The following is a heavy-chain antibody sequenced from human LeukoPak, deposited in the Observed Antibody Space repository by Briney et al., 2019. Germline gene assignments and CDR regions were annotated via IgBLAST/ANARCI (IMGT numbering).Heavy chain of an antibody. J-gene: IGHJ3*02. CDR2: IRSKTNNYTT. CDR3: TRHNYDRSGYGAFDI. D-gene: IGHD3-22*01. CDR1: GFTFSGSD. V-gene: IGHV3-73*01. Sequence: GGSLRLSCAASGFTFSGSDIHWVRQASGKGLEWVGHIRSKTNNYTTADAASVKGRFTFSRDDSKNTAYIQMNSLKTEDTAVYYCTRHNYDRSGYGAFDIWGQGTMVTVSS.